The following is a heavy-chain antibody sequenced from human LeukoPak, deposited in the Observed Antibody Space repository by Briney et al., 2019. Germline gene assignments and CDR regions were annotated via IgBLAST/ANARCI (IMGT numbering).Heavy chain of an antibody. J-gene: IGHJ6*03. D-gene: IGHD4-11*01. CDR3: ARDKTQSPLDYYYMDV. CDR2: INPNSGGT. Sequence: VRQASGQGLEWTGWINPNSGGTNYAQKFQGRVTMTRDTSISTAYMELSRLRSDDTAVYYCARDKTQSPLDYYYMDVWGKGTTVTVSS. V-gene: IGHV1-2*02.